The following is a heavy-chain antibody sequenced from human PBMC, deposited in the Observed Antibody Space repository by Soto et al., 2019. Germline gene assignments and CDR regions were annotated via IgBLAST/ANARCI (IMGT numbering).Heavy chain of an antibody. J-gene: IGHJ6*02. CDR2: IHYTGSI. D-gene: IGHD2-21*02. Sequence: QVQLQQSGPGLVEPSQTLSLTCAVSGGSISSEYFHWTWIRQSPGKGLEWIGYIHYTGSIMYNPSFKSRLTMAGDTTKNQFSLQLPSVTAADTAVYFGAREDDGGDSDYYGLDGWGQGTTVTVSS. CDR1: GGSISSEYFH. V-gene: IGHV4-30-4*08. CDR3: AREDDGGDSDYYGLDG.